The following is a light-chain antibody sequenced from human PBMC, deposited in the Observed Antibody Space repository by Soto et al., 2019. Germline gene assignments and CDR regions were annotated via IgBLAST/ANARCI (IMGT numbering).Light chain of an antibody. J-gene: IGKJ5*01. V-gene: IGKV3-20*01. CDR3: XHYXXSPPIT. Sequence: EIVLTQSPGTLSLSPGERATLSCRASQSVSSSYLAWYQQKPGQAPRLLIYGVSSRATGIPDRFSGSGSGTDFTLTISRLEPEDFXVYYXXHYXXSPPITFGQGTRLEIK. CDR1: QSVSSSY. CDR2: GVS.